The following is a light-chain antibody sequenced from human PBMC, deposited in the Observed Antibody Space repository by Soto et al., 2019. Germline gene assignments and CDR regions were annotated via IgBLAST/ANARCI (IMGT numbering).Light chain of an antibody. V-gene: IGKV1-39*01. CDR3: QQSYSTPPT. CDR1: QTISRN. CDR2: AAS. Sequence: DIQMTQSPSSLSASVGDRVTITCRASQTISRNLNWYQQKPGKAPKLLIYAASSLQSGVPSRFSGGGSGTEFTLTISSLQPEDFATYYCQQSYSTPPTFGQGTKVEVK. J-gene: IGKJ1*01.